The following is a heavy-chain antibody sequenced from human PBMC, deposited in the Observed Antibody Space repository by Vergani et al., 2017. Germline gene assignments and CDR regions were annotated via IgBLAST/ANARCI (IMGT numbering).Heavy chain of an antibody. CDR3: ARGPFCSSTSCYYAFDI. J-gene: IGHJ3*02. Sequence: QVQLVQSGAEVKKPGSSVKVSCKASGGTFSSYAISWVRQATGQGLEWMGWMNPNSGNTGYAQKFQGRVTMTRNTSISTAYMELSSLRSEDTAVYYCARGPFCSSTSCYYAFDIWGQGTMVTVSS. D-gene: IGHD2-2*01. CDR1: GGTFSSYA. CDR2: MNPNSGNT. V-gene: IGHV1-8*02.